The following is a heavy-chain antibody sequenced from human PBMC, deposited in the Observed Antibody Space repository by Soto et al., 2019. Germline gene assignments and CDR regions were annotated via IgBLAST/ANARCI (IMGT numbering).Heavy chain of an antibody. J-gene: IGHJ4*02. Sequence: GGSLRLSCAASGFTFSSYGMHWVRQAPGKGLEWVAVIWYDGSNKYYADSVKGRFTISRDNSKNTLYLQMNSLRAEDTAVYYCARDTIAAAGIPPPWGQGTLVTVSS. CDR3: ARDTIAAAGIPPP. CDR2: IWYDGSNK. V-gene: IGHV3-33*01. D-gene: IGHD6-13*01. CDR1: GFTFSSYG.